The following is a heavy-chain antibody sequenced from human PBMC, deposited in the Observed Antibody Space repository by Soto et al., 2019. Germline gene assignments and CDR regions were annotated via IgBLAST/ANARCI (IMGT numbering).Heavy chain of an antibody. CDR2: ISSNGGST. J-gene: IGHJ6*02. D-gene: IGHD3-10*01. V-gene: IGHV3-64D*06. CDR1: GFTFSSYA. Sequence: GGSLRLSCSASGFTFSSYAMHWVRQAPGKGLEYVSAISSNGGSTYYADSVKGRFTISRDNSKNTLYLQMSSLRAEDTAVYYCVKGPREGSGSYYFSFLGYYYYGMDVWGQGTTVTVSS. CDR3: VKGPREGSGSYYFSFLGYYYYGMDV.